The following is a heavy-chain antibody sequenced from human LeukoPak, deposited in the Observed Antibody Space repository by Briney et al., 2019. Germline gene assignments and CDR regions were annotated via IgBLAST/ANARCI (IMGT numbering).Heavy chain of an antibody. V-gene: IGHV4-34*01. CDR1: GGSFSGYY. CDR2: INHSGST. CDR3: ARSSRETRRGPVSGYFHYYYYYMDV. Sequence: SETLSLTCAVYGGSFSGYYWSWIRQPPGKGLEWIGEINHSGSTNYNPSLKSRVTISVDTSKNQFSLKLSSVTAADTDVYYCARSSRETRRGPVSGYFHYYYYYMDVWGKGTTVTVSS. J-gene: IGHJ6*03. D-gene: IGHD3-3*01.